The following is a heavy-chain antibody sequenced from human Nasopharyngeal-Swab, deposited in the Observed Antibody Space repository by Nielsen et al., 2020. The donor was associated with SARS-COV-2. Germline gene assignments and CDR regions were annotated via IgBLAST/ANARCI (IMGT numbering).Heavy chain of an antibody. Sequence: SETLSLTCTVSGGSISSYYWSWIRQPPGKGLEWIGEINHSGSTNYNPSLKSRVTISVDTSKNQFSLKLSSVTAADTAVYYCARESTNKKYCSSTSCYYFDYWGQGTLVTVSS. J-gene: IGHJ4*02. D-gene: IGHD2-2*01. V-gene: IGHV4-34*01. CDR3: ARESTNKKYCSSTSCYYFDY. CDR1: GGSISSYY. CDR2: INHSGST.